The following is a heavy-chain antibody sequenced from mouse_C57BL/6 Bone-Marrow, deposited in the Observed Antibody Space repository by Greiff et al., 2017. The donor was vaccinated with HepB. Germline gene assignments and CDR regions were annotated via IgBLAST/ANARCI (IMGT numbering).Heavy chain of an antibody. Sequence: QVQLQQPGAELVKPGASVKLSCKASGYTFTSYWVQWVKQRPGQGLEWIGEIDPPDSYTNYNQKFKDKATMTVDTSSSTAYMQLSSLTSEDSAVYYCAPELEGSMDYWGQGTSVTVSS. CDR1: GYTFTSYW. CDR3: APELEGSMDY. D-gene: IGHD4-1*01. J-gene: IGHJ4*01. CDR2: IDPPDSYT. V-gene: IGHV1-50*01.